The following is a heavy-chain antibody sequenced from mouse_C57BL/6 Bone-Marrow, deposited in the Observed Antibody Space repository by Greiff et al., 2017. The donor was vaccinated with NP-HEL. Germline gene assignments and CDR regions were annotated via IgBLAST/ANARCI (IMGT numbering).Heavy chain of an antibody. CDR2: INPSSGYT. Sequence: VQLQQSGAELARPGASVKMSCKASGYTFTSYTMHWVKQRPGQGLEWIGYINPSSGYTKYNQKFKDKATLTADKSSSTAYMQLSSLTSEDSAVYYCARADYYGSSYPAWFAYWGQGTLVTVSA. CDR1: GYTFTSYT. J-gene: IGHJ3*01. D-gene: IGHD1-1*01. V-gene: IGHV1-4*01. CDR3: ARADYYGSSYPAWFAY.